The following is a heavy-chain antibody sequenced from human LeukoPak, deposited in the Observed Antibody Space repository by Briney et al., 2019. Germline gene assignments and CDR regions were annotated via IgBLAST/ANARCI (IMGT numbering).Heavy chain of an antibody. CDR1: GFSFSSYA. J-gene: IGHJ4*02. V-gene: IGHV3-23*01. Sequence: GGSLRLSCAASGFSFSSYAMSWVRQAPGKGLEWVSAISGSGGSTYYADSVKGRFTISRDNSKNTLYLKMNSLRAEDTAVYYCAKDGWDAYGEGFDYWGQGTLVTVSS. CDR2: ISGSGGST. D-gene: IGHD4-17*01. CDR3: AKDGWDAYGEGFDY.